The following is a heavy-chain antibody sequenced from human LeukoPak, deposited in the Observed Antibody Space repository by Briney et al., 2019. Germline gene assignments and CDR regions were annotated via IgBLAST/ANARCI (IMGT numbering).Heavy chain of an antibody. CDR2: INHSGST. CDR1: GGSFSGYY. CDR3: ARVVVVAAIYYYYYGMDV. J-gene: IGHJ6*02. V-gene: IGHV4-34*01. D-gene: IGHD2-15*01. Sequence: SETLSLTCAVYGGSFSGYYWSWIRQPPGKGLEWIGEINHSGSTNYNPSLKSRVTISVDTSKNQFSLKLSSVTAADTAVYYCARVVVVAAIYYYYYGMDVWGQGTTVTVSS.